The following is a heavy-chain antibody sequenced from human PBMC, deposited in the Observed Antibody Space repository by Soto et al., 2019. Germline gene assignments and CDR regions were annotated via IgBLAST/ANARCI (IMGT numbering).Heavy chain of an antibody. Sequence: GSLRLSCAASGXTFSNYAMSWVRQAPGKGLEWVSALPERGSSPYYADSVKGRFTISRENSKNSLYLQMNSLRAEETAVYYCAKMTSGSYGRNYGMDVWGQGTTVTVS. CDR3: AKMTSGSYGRNYGMDV. D-gene: IGHD5-18*01. CDR1: GXTFSNYA. V-gene: IGHV3-23*01. J-gene: IGHJ6*02. CDR2: LPERGSSP.